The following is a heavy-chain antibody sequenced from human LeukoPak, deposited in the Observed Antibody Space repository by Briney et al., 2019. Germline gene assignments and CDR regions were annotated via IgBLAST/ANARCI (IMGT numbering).Heavy chain of an antibody. Sequence: SETLSLTCAVYGGSFSGYYWSWIRQPPGKRLEWIGEINHSGSTNYNPSLKSRVTISVDTSKNQFSLKLSSVTAADTAVYYCARDRIVATTYYYYYGMDVWGKGTTVTVSS. J-gene: IGHJ6*04. CDR3: ARDRIVATTYYYYYGMDV. CDR2: INHSGST. D-gene: IGHD5-12*01. CDR1: GGSFSGYY. V-gene: IGHV4-34*01.